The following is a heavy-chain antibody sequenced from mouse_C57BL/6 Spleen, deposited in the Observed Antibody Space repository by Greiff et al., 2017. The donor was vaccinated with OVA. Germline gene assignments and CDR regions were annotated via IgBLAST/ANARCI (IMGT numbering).Heavy chain of an antibody. Sequence: EVMLVESGGGLVQPGASLRLSCAASGFTFPDYYMSWVRQPPGKAPEWLALIRNKANGYTTEYTASVKGRFTISRDNSQNILYLQMNTLRAEDSATYYCVTYYSNSLYYFDYWGQGTTLTVSS. CDR1: GFTFPDYY. D-gene: IGHD2-5*01. J-gene: IGHJ2*01. CDR3: VTYYSNSLYYFDY. CDR2: IRNKANGYTT. V-gene: IGHV7-4*01.